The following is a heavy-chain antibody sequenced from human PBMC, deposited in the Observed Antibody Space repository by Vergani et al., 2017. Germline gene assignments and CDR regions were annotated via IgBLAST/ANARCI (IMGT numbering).Heavy chain of an antibody. CDR2: ISGSGVSA. V-gene: IGHV3-23*01. CDR3: AKQYFVSGNYLFNY. CDR1: EFTFSNYA. Sequence: EVQLLESGGGLVQPGGSLRLTCAASEFTFSNYALNWVRQAPGKGLEWVSGISGSGVSAYYTDSVKGRFTISRDNSKNMLFLQMNNLRTEDTAIYYCAKQYFVSGNYLFNYGGQGTLVTFSS. J-gene: IGHJ4*02. D-gene: IGHD3-10*01.